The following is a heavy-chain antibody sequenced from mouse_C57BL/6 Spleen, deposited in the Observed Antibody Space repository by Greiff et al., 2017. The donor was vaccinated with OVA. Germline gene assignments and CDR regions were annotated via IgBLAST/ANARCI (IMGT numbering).Heavy chain of an antibody. CDR2: IDPSDSET. CDR1: GYTFTSYW. D-gene: IGHD1-1*01. J-gene: IGHJ2*01. CDR3: ARLRYYGSSSSYFDY. Sequence: VQLQQPGAELVRPGSSVKLSCKASGYTFTSYWMHWVKQRPIQGLEWIGNIDPSDSETHYNQKFKDKATLTVDKSSSTAYMQLSSLTSEDSAVYYCARLRYYGSSSSYFDYWGQGTTLTVSS. V-gene: IGHV1-52*01.